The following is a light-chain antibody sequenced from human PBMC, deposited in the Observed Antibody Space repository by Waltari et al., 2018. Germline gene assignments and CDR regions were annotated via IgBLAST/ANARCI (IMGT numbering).Light chain of an antibody. CDR2: TND. CDR3: AVWDDNLSGVV. Sequence: QSVLAQPPSVSGPPGQRVTIFCSGGSSNIGVNVVNWYQHLPGTSPGLLIVTNDHRPSGVPDRFSGSKSGPSASLAISGRQSEDEGHYYCAVWDDNLSGVVFGAGTQVTVL. V-gene: IGLV1-44*01. J-gene: IGLJ1*01. CDR1: SSNIGVNV.